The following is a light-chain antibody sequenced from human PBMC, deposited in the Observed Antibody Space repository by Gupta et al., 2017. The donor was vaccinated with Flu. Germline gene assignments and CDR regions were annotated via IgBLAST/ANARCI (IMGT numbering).Light chain of an antibody. J-gene: IGKJ5*01. CDR1: QAISSW. CDR3: QRDNSFPIT. CDR2: AAS. V-gene: IGKV1-12*01. Sequence: DIQLTQSPASVSASVGDRVTITCRASQAISSWLACYQQKPGKAPKLLIYAASSLQSGVPSRFSGSGSGTDITLTISILHPEDFATYYCQRDNSFPITFGQGTQLDIK.